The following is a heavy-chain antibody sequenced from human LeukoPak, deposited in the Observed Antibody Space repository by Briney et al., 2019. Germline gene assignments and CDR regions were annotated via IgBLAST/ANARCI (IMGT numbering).Heavy chain of an antibody. D-gene: IGHD3-16*01. CDR3: ASGLWPPGGHYFDY. CDR1: GGSISSGGYY. Sequence: PSETLSLTCTVSGGSISSGGYYWSWIRQHPGKGLEWIGYIYYSGSTYYNPSLKSRVTISVDTSKNQFFLKLSSVTAADTAVYYCASGLWPPGGHYFDYWGQGTLVTVSS. J-gene: IGHJ4*02. CDR2: IYYSGST. V-gene: IGHV4-31*03.